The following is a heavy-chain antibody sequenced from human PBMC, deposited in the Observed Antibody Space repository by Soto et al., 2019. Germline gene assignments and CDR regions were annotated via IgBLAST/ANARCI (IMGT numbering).Heavy chain of an antibody. CDR1: GGSFSGYY. CDR3: ARGTLIRYFDWFDY. Sequence: SETLSLTCAVYGGSFSGYYWSWIRQPPGKGLEWIGEINHSGSTNYNPSLKSRVTISVDTSKNQFSLKLSSVTAADTAVYYCARGTLIRYFDWFDYWGQGTLVTVSS. V-gene: IGHV4-34*01. CDR2: INHSGST. D-gene: IGHD3-9*01. J-gene: IGHJ4*02.